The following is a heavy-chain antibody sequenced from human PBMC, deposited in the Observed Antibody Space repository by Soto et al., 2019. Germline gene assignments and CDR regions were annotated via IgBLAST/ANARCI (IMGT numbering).Heavy chain of an antibody. V-gene: IGHV4-61*01. Sequence: PSETLSLTCTVSGDSVSSETYFRDWIRQPPGKGLEWIGYTYHTGKTNYNPSLKSRVTISLDTSKNQFSLRLTSVTPADTAVYYCARGRITFGGDTFHSWG. CDR3: ARGRITFGGDTFHS. CDR1: GDSVSSETYF. CDR2: TYHTGKT. J-gene: IGHJ5*01. D-gene: IGHD3-16*01.